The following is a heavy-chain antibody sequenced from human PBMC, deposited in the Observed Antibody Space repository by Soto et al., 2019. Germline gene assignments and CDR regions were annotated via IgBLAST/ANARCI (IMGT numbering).Heavy chain of an antibody. CDR1: GGSVSSGSYY. D-gene: IGHD3-3*01. Sequence: SETLSLTCTVSGGSVSSGSYYWSWIRQPPGKGLEWIGYIYYSGSTNYNPSLKSRVTISVDTSKNQSSLKLSSVTAADTAVYYCAREGLPGGDDFWSGYYVYNWFDPWGQGTLVTVSS. CDR2: IYYSGST. V-gene: IGHV4-61*01. J-gene: IGHJ5*02. CDR3: AREGLPGGDDFWSGYYVYNWFDP.